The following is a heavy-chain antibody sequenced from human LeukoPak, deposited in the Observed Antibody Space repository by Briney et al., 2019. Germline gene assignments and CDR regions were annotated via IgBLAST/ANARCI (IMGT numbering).Heavy chain of an antibody. V-gene: IGHV1-8*01. D-gene: IGHD3-3*01. CDR3: ARGGITIFGVVIIGYYYYGMDV. CDR1: GYTFTSYD. J-gene: IGHJ6*02. Sequence: ASVKVSCKASGYTFTSYDINWVRQATGQGLEWMGWMNLNSGNTGYAQKLQGRVTMTRNTSISTAYMELSSLRSEDTAVYYCARGGITIFGVVIIGYYYYGMDVWGQGTTVTVSS. CDR2: MNLNSGNT.